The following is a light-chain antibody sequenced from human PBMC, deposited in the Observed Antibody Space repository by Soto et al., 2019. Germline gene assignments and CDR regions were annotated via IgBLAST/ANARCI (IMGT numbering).Light chain of an antibody. Sequence: EIVLTQSPATLSLSPGEIATLYCSASQSVSSYLAWYQQKPGQAPRLLIYDASNRATGIPARFSGSGSGTDFTLTISRLEPEDFAVYYCQQYGSSPGTFGQGTKVDIK. CDR3: QQYGSSPGT. V-gene: IGKV3-20*01. CDR1: QSVSSY. J-gene: IGKJ1*01. CDR2: DAS.